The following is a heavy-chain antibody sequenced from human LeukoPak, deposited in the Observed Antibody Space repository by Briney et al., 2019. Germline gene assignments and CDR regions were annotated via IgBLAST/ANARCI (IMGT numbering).Heavy chain of an antibody. CDR1: GFTFDDYT. Sequence: HSGGSLRLSCAASGFTFDDYTMHWVRQAPGKGLEWVSLISWDGGSTYYVDSVKGRFTISRDNSKNSLYLQMNSLRTEDTALYYCAKDVGYGSGANRWAYYYGMDVWGQGTTVTVSS. D-gene: IGHD3-10*01. J-gene: IGHJ6*02. CDR3: AKDVGYGSGANRWAYYYGMDV. CDR2: ISWDGGST. V-gene: IGHV3-43*01.